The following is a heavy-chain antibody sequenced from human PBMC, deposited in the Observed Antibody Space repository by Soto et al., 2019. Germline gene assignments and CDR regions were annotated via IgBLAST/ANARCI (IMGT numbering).Heavy chain of an antibody. CDR2: INHSGST. Sequence: SETLSLTCAVYGGSFSGYYWSWIRQPPGKGLEWIGEINHSGSTNYNPSLKSRVTISVDTSKNQFSLKLSSVTAADTAVYYCARVPFDYGDYRTPSWGQGTLVTVSS. CDR3: ARVPFDYGDYRTPS. J-gene: IGHJ4*02. D-gene: IGHD4-17*01. CDR1: GGSFSGYY. V-gene: IGHV4-34*01.